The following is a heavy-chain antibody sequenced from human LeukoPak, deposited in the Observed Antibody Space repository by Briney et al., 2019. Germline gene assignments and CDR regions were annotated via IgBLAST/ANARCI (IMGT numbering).Heavy chain of an antibody. CDR3: AREPAANSFD. CDR2: IYSGGST. V-gene: IGHV3-53*01. J-gene: IGHJ4*02. CDR1: GLSVSSDY. Sequence: GGSLRLSCAASGLSVSSDYMNWVRQAPGKGLEWVSVIYSGGSTYYADSVKGRFTISRDNSKNTLYLQMNSLRAEDTAVYYCAREPAANSFDWGQGTLVTVSS. D-gene: IGHD6-13*01.